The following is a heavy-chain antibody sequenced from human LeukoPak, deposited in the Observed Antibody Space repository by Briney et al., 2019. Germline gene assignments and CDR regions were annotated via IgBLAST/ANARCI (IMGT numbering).Heavy chain of an antibody. D-gene: IGHD3-3*01. J-gene: IGHJ5*02. CDR3: ARASFTIFGVVIDIHWFDP. V-gene: IGHV1-69*13. Sequence: SVNVSCKASGGTFSSYAISWVRQAPGQGLEWMGGIIPIFGTANYAQKFQGRVTITADESTSTAYMELSSLRSEDTAVYYCARASFTIFGVVIDIHWFDPWGQGTLVTVSS. CDR1: GGTFSSYA. CDR2: IIPIFGTA.